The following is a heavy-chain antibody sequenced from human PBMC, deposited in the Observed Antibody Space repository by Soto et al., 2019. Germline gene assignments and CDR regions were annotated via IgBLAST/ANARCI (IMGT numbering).Heavy chain of an antibody. CDR2: IYYSGST. CDR1: GGSISSYY. V-gene: IGHV4-59*08. Sequence: SETLSLTCTVSGGSISSYYWSWIRQPPGKGLEWIGYIYYSGSTNYNPSLKSRVTISVDTSKNQFSLKLSSVTAADTAVYYCARGSSGWSVYYYFDYWGQGNLVTVSS. J-gene: IGHJ4*02. D-gene: IGHD6-19*01. CDR3: ARGSSGWSVYYYFDY.